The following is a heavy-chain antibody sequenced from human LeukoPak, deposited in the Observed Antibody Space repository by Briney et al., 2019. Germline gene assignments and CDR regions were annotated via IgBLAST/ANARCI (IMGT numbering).Heavy chain of an antibody. J-gene: IGHJ4*02. Sequence: ASVKVSCKASGYTFTSYGIGWVRLAPGPGLGWMGWISANNGNTNYAQKLQGRVTITADKSTSTAYMELSSLRSEDTAVYYCARDAGTLVYFDYWGQGTLVTVSS. D-gene: IGHD1-26*01. CDR1: GYTFTSYG. CDR2: ISANNGNT. CDR3: ARDAGTLVYFDY. V-gene: IGHV1-18*01.